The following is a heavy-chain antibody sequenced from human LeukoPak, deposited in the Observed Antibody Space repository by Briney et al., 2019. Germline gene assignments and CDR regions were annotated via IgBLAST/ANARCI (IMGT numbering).Heavy chain of an antibody. CDR2: IYHSGST. J-gene: IGHJ4*02. Sequence: SDTLSLTCTVSVGPISSYYWSGMRQPPGGGLDCIGSIYHSGSTFYNPSLKSRVTISVDTSKNQFSLKLSSVTAADTAVYYCARSKDILTGYCFDYWGQGTLVTVSS. D-gene: IGHD3-9*01. CDR3: ARSKDILTGYCFDY. CDR1: VGPISSYY. V-gene: IGHV4-59*07.